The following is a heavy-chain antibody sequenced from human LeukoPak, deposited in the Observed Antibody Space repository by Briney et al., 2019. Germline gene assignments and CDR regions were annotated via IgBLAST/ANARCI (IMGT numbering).Heavy chain of an antibody. CDR2: IHYTGST. D-gene: IGHD3-22*01. J-gene: IGHJ4*02. Sequence: SETLSLTCTVSGGSIRTYYWSWIREPPGKGLEWIGYIHYTGSTYYNPSLKSRVTMSVDTSENQFSLRLNSVTAADTAVYYCAPYDSSITATYFDYWGQGTLVTVSS. CDR1: GGSIRTYY. CDR3: APYDSSITATYFDY. V-gene: IGHV4-59*01.